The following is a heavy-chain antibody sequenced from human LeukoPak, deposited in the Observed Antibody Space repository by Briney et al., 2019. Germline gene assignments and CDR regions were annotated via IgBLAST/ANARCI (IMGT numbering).Heavy chain of an antibody. D-gene: IGHD3-10*01. Sequence: PSETLSLTCTVSGGSISSGSYYWSWIRQPAGKGLEWIGRIYTSGSTNYNPSLRSRVTISVDTSKNQFSLKLSSVTAADTAVYYCASLSRGGTFDYWGQGTLVTVSS. V-gene: IGHV4-61*02. J-gene: IGHJ4*02. CDR1: GGSISSGSYY. CDR3: ASLSRGGTFDY. CDR2: IYTSGST.